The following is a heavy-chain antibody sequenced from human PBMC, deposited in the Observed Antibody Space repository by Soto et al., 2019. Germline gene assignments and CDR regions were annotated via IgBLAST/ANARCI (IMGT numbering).Heavy chain of an antibody. CDR2: ISSSGSTI. CDR3: AREWGYYGTSGYYGAFYYYGLDV. V-gene: IGHV3-48*03. CDR1: GFTFSDYE. D-gene: IGHD3-22*01. Sequence: GGSLRLSCAASGFTFSDYEMNWVRQAPGKGLEWVSYISSSGSTIHYADSVKGRFTISRDNAKNSLFLQMNSLSAGDTAVYYCAREWGYYGTSGYYGAFYYYGLDVWGQGTTVTVSS. J-gene: IGHJ6*02.